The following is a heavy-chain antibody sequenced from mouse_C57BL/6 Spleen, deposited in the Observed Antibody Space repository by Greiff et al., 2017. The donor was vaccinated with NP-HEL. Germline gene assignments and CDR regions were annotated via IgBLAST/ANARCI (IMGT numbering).Heavy chain of an antibody. D-gene: IGHD1-1*01. Sequence: VKLQESGAELVKPGASVKISCKASGYAFSSYWMNWVKQRPGKGLEWIGQIYPGDGDTNYNGKFKGKATLTADKSSSTAYMQLSSLTSEDSAVYFCARDYYGNYYFDYWGQGTTLTVSS. CDR3: ARDYYGNYYFDY. CDR1: GYAFSSYW. CDR2: IYPGDGDT. V-gene: IGHV1-80*01. J-gene: IGHJ2*01.